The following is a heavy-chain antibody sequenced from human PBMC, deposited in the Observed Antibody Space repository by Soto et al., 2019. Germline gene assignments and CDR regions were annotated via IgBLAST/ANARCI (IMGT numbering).Heavy chain of an antibody. Sequence: EVQLVESGGGLVQPGGSLRLSCAASGFTFSSYSMNWVRQAPGKGLEWVSYISSSSSTIYYADSVKGRFTISRDNAKNSLYLQMNSLRAEDTAVYYCARDLGYDYVWGSYRYINWFDPWGQGTLVTVSS. V-gene: IGHV3-48*01. CDR3: ARDLGYDYVWGSYRYINWFDP. CDR1: GFTFSSYS. CDR2: ISSSSSTI. D-gene: IGHD3-16*02. J-gene: IGHJ5*02.